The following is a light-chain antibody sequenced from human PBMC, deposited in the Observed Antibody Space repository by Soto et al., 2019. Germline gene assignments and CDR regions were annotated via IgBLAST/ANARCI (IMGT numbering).Light chain of an antibody. CDR2: AAS. CDR3: QPSYSTPFT. CDR1: QIISSY. Sequence: DIQMTQSPSSLSASVGDRVTITCRASQIISSYLNWYQQKPGKAPKLLIYAASSLQSGVPSRFSGSGSGTDFTLTISSLQPEDFATYYCQPSYSTPFTFGQGTRLEIK. J-gene: IGKJ5*01. V-gene: IGKV1-39*01.